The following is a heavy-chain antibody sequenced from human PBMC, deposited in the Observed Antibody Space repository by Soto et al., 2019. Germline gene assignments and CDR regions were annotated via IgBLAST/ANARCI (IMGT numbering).Heavy chain of an antibody. J-gene: IGHJ4*02. Sequence: ASVKVSCKASGYTFASYAMHWVRQAPGQRLEWMGWINAGNGNTKYSQKFQGRVTITRDTSASTAYMELSSLRSEDTAVYYCARDSYYYDSSGYPVWGQGTLVTVSS. CDR3: ARDSYYYDSSGYPV. V-gene: IGHV1-3*01. CDR2: INAGNGNT. D-gene: IGHD3-22*01. CDR1: GYTFASYA.